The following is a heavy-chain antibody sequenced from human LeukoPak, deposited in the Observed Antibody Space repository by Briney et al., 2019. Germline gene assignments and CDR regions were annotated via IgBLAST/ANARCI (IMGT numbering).Heavy chain of an antibody. CDR1: GYIFTSYG. CDR2: ISVYNGNT. Sequence: GASVKVSCKASGYIFTSYGISWVRQAPGQGLEWMGWISVYNGNTNYPQRLQGRVTMTTDTSTTTAYMELRSLRSDDTAVYYCARGLQYQLLKALGYYYMDVWGEGTTVTVSS. J-gene: IGHJ6*03. D-gene: IGHD2-2*01. V-gene: IGHV1-18*01. CDR3: ARGLQYQLLKALGYYYMDV.